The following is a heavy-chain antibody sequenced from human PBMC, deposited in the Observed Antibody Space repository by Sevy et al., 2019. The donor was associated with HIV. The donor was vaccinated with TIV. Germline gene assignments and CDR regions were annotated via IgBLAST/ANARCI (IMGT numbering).Heavy chain of an antibody. V-gene: IGHV3-33*01. Sequence: GGSLRLSCAASGFTFSIYGMHWVRQAPGKGLEWVAVIWYDGSNKYYADSVKGRFTISRDNSKNTLYLQMNSLRAEDTAVYYCAMNYYDSSGSSFFFDYWGQGTLVTVSS. CDR1: GFTFSIYG. CDR2: IWYDGSNK. J-gene: IGHJ4*02. CDR3: AMNYYDSSGSSFFFDY. D-gene: IGHD3-22*01.